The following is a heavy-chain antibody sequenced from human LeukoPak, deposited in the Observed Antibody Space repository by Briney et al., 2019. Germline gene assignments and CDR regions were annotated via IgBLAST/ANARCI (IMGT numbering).Heavy chain of an antibody. D-gene: IGHD6-19*01. V-gene: IGHV4-59*01. Sequence: PSETLSLTCTVSGGSISSYYWSWIRQPPGKGLEWIGYIYYSGSTNYNPSLKSRVTISVDTSKNQFPLKLSSATAADTAVYYCARGLQSGWPYYFYYYMDVWGKGTTVTISS. CDR1: GGSISSYY. CDR2: IYYSGST. J-gene: IGHJ6*03. CDR3: ARGLQSGWPYYFYYYMDV.